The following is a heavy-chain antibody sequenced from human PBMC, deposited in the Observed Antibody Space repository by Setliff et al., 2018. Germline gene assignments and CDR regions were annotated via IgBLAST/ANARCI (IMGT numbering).Heavy chain of an antibody. V-gene: IGHV4-4*07. CDR1: GDSISNYY. D-gene: IGHD6-6*01. CDR2: IYVTKST. CDR3: ARGYAARVGFGNWFDP. J-gene: IGHJ5*02. Sequence: SETLSLTCTVSGDSISNYYWNWIRQPAGKGLEWIGRIYVTKSTKYNPSLKSRVTISVDTPNNQFSLKLSSVTAADTAVFYCARGYAARVGFGNWFDPWGQGTLVTVSS.